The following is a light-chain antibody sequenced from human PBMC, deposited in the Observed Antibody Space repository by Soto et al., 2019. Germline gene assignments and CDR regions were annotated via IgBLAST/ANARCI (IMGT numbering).Light chain of an antibody. J-gene: IGLJ2*01. CDR2: DDD. CDR3: ETWDSSLSGVI. V-gene: IGLV1-51*01. Sequence: QSVLTQPPSVSAAPGQKVTISCSGSSSNIGSHYVSWFQQLPGTAPKVLIYDDDTRPSGIPDRFSGSKSGTSATLGITGLQTGDEADYYCETWDSSLSGVILGGGTQLTVL. CDR1: SSNIGSHY.